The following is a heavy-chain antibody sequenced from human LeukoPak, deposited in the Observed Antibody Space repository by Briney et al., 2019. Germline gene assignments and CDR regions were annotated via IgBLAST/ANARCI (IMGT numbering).Heavy chain of an antibody. D-gene: IGHD6-13*01. Sequence: GGSLKLSCAASGFTFSDSAMNWVRQASGKGLEWVGHIRGKTNSYATAYAASVRGRFTISRDNAKNSLYLQMTSLRAEDTALYYCARDVSASWYAFDYWGQGTLVTVSS. V-gene: IGHV3-73*01. CDR3: ARDVSASWYAFDY. CDR2: IRGKTNSYAT. CDR1: GFTFSDSA. J-gene: IGHJ4*02.